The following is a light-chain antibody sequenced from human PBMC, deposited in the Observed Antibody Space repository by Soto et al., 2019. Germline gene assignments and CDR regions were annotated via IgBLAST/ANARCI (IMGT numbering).Light chain of an antibody. J-gene: IGLJ1*01. CDR3: SSYTSSTAYV. Sequence: QSALTQPAYVSGSPGQSITISCTGTSSDVGGYNYVSWYQLHPGKAPKLMVYEVSNRPSGVSNRFSGSKSGNTASLTISGLQAEDEADYYCSSYTSSTAYVFGTWTKVTVL. CDR2: EVS. V-gene: IGLV2-14*01. CDR1: SSDVGGYNY.